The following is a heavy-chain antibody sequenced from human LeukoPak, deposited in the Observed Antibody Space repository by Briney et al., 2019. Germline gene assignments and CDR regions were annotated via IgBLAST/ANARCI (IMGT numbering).Heavy chain of an antibody. CDR2: IYYSGST. CDR1: GGSISSSSYY. D-gene: IGHD3-3*02. J-gene: IGHJ4*02. V-gene: IGHV4-39*01. Sequence: SETLSLTCTVSGGSISSSSYYWGWIRQPPGKGLEWIGSIYYSGSTYYNPSLKSRVTISVDTSKNQFSLKLSSVTAADTAVYYCARGPLADYWGQGTLVTVSS. CDR3: ARGPLADY.